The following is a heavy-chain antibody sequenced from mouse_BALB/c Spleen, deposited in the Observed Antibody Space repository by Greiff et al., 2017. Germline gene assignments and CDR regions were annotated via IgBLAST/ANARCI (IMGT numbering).Heavy chain of an antibody. V-gene: IGHV1-5*01. D-gene: IGHD2-3*01. Sequence: EVQLQLSGTVLARPGASVKMSCKASGYTFTSYWMHWVKQRPGQGLEWIGAIYPGNSDTSYNQKFKGKAKLTAVTSTSTAYMELSSLTNEDSAVYYCTKNYDGYYLYAMDYWGQGTSVTVSS. CDR2: IYPGNSDT. J-gene: IGHJ4*01. CDR3: TKNYDGYYLYAMDY. CDR1: GYTFTSYW.